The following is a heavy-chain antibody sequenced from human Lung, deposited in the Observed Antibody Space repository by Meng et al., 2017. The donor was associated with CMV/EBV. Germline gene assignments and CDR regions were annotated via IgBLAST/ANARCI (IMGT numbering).Heavy chain of an antibody. CDR3: TSWPDYKDYYYYGMDV. V-gene: IGHV3-23*01. CDR1: GFTFSSYA. D-gene: IGHD4-11*01. J-gene: IGHJ6*02. Sequence: GESLKISCAASGFTFSSYAMSWVRQAPGKGLEWVSGISGSGGSTHNADSVKGRFTISRDNSKNTLYLQMNSLKTEDTAVYYCTSWPDYKDYYYYGMDVWGQGTTVTVSS. CDR2: ISGSGGST.